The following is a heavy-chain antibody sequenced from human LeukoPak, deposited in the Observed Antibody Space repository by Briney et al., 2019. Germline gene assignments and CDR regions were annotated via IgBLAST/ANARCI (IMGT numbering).Heavy chain of an antibody. CDR1: GGSISSSSYY. CDR3: ARDCTSASCTPFDP. Sequence: SETLSLTCTVSGGSISSSSYYWSWIRQPAGKGLEWIGRIYTSGSTNYNPSLKSRLTISLDTSKNQFSLKLSSVTAADTAVYYCARDCTSASCTPFDPWGQGTLVTVSS. J-gene: IGHJ5*02. V-gene: IGHV4-61*02. D-gene: IGHD2-2*01. CDR2: IYTSGST.